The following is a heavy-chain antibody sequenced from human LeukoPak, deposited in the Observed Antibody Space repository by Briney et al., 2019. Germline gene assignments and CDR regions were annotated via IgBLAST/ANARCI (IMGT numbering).Heavy chain of an antibody. CDR1: GFTFSSYS. D-gene: IGHD7-27*01. J-gene: IGHJ4*02. V-gene: IGHV3-48*01. Sequence: PGGSLRLSCAASGFTFSSYSMNWVRQAPGKGLEWVSYISSSSSTIYYADSVKGRFTISRDNAKNSLYLQMNSLRAEDTAVYYCAKDPPGDYWGQGTLVTVSS. CDR2: ISSSSSTI. CDR3: AKDPPGDY.